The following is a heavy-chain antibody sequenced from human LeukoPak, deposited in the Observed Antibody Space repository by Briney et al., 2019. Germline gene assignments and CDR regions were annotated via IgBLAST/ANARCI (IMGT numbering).Heavy chain of an antibody. CDR3: ARTSGREKNFDS. Sequence: PGGSLRLSCAASGFRFANYAMHWVRQAPGKGLEWVSLISYDGATQFYADSMKGRFTVSRDNSNNTLYLQLSGLTTEDTAVYFCARTSGREKNFDSWGQGTLVTVSP. V-gene: IGHV3-30-3*01. CDR2: ISYDGATQ. D-gene: IGHD1-26*01. J-gene: IGHJ4*02. CDR1: GFRFANYA.